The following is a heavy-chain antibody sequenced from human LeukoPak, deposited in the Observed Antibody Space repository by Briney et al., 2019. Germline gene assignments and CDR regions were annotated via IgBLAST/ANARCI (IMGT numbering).Heavy chain of an antibody. V-gene: IGHV1-2*02. Sequence: ASVKVSCKTSGYTFTGYYIHWVRQAPGQGLEWMGWINPNSGGTNYAQKFQGRVTMTRDTSISTAYMELSRLRSDDTAVYYCVPGSETMGEAPYYFDYWGQGTLVTVSS. J-gene: IGHJ4*02. D-gene: IGHD4/OR15-4a*01. CDR2: INPNSGGT. CDR1: GYTFTGYY. CDR3: VPGSETMGEAPYYFDY.